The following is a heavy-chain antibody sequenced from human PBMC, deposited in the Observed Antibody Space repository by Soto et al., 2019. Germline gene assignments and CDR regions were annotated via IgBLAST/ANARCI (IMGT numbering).Heavy chain of an antibody. CDR1: GYPVTAYY. V-gene: IGHV1-2*02. D-gene: IGHD3-3*01. Sequence: QLHLVQSGAVVKKPGASVTVSCSASGYPVTAYYMHWVRQAPGRGLEWMGGINPATGAAKYTQTFLGGVTMTRDTSTGTVFMELSGRPSEDTALFYWARGGGVGVAGSAAFDMWGQGTLVTVSS. CDR2: INPATGAA. J-gene: IGHJ3*02. CDR3: ARGGGVGVAGSAAFDM.